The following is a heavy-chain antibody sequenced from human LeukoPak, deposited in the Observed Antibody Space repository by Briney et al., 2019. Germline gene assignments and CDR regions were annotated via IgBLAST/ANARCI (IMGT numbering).Heavy chain of an antibody. D-gene: IGHD3-3*01. CDR2: ISAYDGNT. J-gene: IGHJ4*02. CDR3: ARDAHSFGVGIAFDY. V-gene: IGHV1-18*01. CDR1: GYTFTSYG. Sequence: ASVKVSCKASGYTFTSYGISWLRQAPGQGLEWMGWISAYDGNTNYAQTLQGRVTMTTDTSTSTAYMELGRLRSDGTAVYYCARDAHSFGVGIAFDYWGQATLVTVSS.